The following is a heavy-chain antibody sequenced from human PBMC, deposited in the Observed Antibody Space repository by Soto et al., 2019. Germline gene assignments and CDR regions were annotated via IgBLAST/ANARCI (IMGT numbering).Heavy chain of an antibody. D-gene: IGHD1-26*01. CDR1: GFTFSSYS. Sequence: GGSLRLSCAASGFTFSSYSMNWVRQAPGKGLEWVSSISSSSSYIYYADSVKGRFTISRDNAKNSLYLQMNSLRAEDTAVYYCAREQPGYSGSYYFDYWGQGTLVTVSS. CDR2: ISSSSSYI. J-gene: IGHJ4*02. CDR3: AREQPGYSGSYYFDY. V-gene: IGHV3-21*01.